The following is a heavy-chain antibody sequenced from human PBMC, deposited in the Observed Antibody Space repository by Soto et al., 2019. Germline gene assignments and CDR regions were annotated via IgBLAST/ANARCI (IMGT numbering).Heavy chain of an antibody. CDR3: ARIDRSGYWTYYYYGIDV. CDR2: ISAYNGNT. CDR1: GYTFTSYG. J-gene: IGHJ6*02. D-gene: IGHD3-22*01. Sequence: QVQLVQSGAEVKKPGASVKVSCKASGYTFTSYGISWVRQAPGQGLEWMGWISAYNGNTNYAQKRQGRVTLTTDAATSTAYMELRSLRADDTAVYYCARIDRSGYWTYYYYGIDVWGQGTTVTVSS. V-gene: IGHV1-18*01.